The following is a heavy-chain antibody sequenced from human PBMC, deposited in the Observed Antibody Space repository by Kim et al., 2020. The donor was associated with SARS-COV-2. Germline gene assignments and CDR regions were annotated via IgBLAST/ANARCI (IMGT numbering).Heavy chain of an antibody. Sequence: GGSLRLSCAASGFTFSSYGMHWVRQAPGKGLEWVAVIWYDGSNKYYADSVKGRFTISRDNSKNTLYLQINSLRAEDTAVYYCARDRGIQLWSLYYGMDVWGQGTTVTVSS. D-gene: IGHD5-18*01. V-gene: IGHV3-33*08. CDR3: ARDRGIQLWSLYYGMDV. CDR1: GFTFSSYG. J-gene: IGHJ6*02. CDR2: IWYDGSNK.